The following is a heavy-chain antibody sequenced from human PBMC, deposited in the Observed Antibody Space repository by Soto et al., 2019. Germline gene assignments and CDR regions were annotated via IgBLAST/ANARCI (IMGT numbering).Heavy chain of an antibody. V-gene: IGHV3-53*04. CDR3: ARGKYYYGSGTD. Sequence: PGGSLRLSCAASGFTVSSNYMSWVRQAPGKGLEWVSVIYSGGSTYYADSVKGRFTISRHNSENTLYLQMNSLRAEDTAVYYCARGKYYYGSGTDWGQGTLVTVSS. D-gene: IGHD3-10*01. CDR2: IYSGGST. J-gene: IGHJ4*02. CDR1: GFTVSSNY.